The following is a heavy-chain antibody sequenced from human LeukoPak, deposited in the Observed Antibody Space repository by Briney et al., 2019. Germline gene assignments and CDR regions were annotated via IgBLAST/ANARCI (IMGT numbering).Heavy chain of an antibody. J-gene: IGHJ6*04. V-gene: IGHV3-11*01. D-gene: IGHD3-10*02. CDR3: AELGITMIGGV. Sequence: GGSLRLSCAASGFTFSDHYMDWVRQAPGKGLEWVSYISSSGSTIYYADSVKGRFTISRDDSKNTVYLQMNSLRAEDTAVYYCAELGITMIGGVWGKGTTVTISS. CDR1: GFTFSDHY. CDR2: ISSSGSTI.